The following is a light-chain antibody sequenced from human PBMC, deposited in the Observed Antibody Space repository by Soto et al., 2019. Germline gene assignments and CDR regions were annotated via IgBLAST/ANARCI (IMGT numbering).Light chain of an antibody. Sequence: DIQMNQSPASLSASVGDRVTITCRASQSISNYLHWYQQKIGKGPKVLIYSASNIQSGVPSRFNGSGSGTEFTLTISSVQPDDFATYYCQQYNSYSRTFGQRTKVDI. V-gene: IGKV1-39*01. CDR3: QQYNSYSRT. CDR2: SAS. CDR1: QSISNY. J-gene: IGKJ1*01.